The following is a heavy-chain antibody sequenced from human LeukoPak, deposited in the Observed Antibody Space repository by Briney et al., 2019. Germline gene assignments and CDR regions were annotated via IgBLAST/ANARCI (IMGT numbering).Heavy chain of an antibody. J-gene: IGHJ3*02. CDR1: GYTFTGYY. Sequence: GASVKVSCKASGYTFTGYYMHWVRQAPGQGLEWMGWINPNSGGTNYAQKFQGRVTMTRDTSISTAYMELSRLRSDDTAVYYCARECSGYDFCAHDAFDIWGQGTMVTVSS. CDR2: INPNSGGT. CDR3: ARECSGYDFCAHDAFDI. V-gene: IGHV1-2*02. D-gene: IGHD5-12*01.